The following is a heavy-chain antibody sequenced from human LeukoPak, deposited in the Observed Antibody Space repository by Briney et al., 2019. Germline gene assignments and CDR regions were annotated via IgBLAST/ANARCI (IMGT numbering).Heavy chain of an antibody. CDR1: GGSISSYY. Sequence: SPSETLSLTCTVSGGSISSYYWSWIRQPPGKGLEWIGEIYHSGSTNYNPSLKSRVTISVDKSKNQFSLKLSSVTAADTAVYYCARAPSTPSSHDAFDIWGQGTMVTVSS. CDR3: ARAPSTPSSHDAFDI. V-gene: IGHV4-59*12. D-gene: IGHD2-15*01. J-gene: IGHJ3*02. CDR2: IYHSGST.